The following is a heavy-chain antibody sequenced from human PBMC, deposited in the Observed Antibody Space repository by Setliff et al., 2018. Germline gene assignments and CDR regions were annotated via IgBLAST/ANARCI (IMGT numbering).Heavy chain of an antibody. Sequence: SSETLSLTCTVSGVSIRSYYWSWIRQPPGKGLEWIGYIFYSGSSNYNPSLQSRVSISVDTSKNQLSLKLDSLTAADTAAYFCARLPRTVTHFDYWGQGALVTGSS. CDR2: IFYSGSS. V-gene: IGHV4-59*01. CDR3: ARLPRTVTHFDY. D-gene: IGHD4-17*01. CDR1: GVSIRSYY. J-gene: IGHJ4*02.